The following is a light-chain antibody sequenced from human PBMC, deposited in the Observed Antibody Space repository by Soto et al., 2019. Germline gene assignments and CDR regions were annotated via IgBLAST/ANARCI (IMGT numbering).Light chain of an antibody. CDR2: DTN. CDR3: GTWDSRLSDVL. J-gene: IGLJ2*01. V-gene: IGLV1-51*01. Sequence: QSVLTQPPSVSAAPGQTVTVSCSGNKSNVGRNYVSWYQQFPGTAPRLLIYDTNKRPSGMPGRFSGSNSGTSATLGITGLQTGDEAIYYCGTWDSRLSDVLFGGGTKLTVL. CDR1: KSNVGRNY.